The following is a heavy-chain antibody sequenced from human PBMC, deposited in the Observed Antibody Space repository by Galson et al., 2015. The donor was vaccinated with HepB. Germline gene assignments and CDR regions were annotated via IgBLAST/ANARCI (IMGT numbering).Heavy chain of an antibody. CDR2: ISYDGSNK. CDR1: GFTFSSYA. V-gene: IGHV3-30*04. J-gene: IGHJ4*02. Sequence: SLRLSCAASGFTFSSYAMHWVRQAPGKGLEWVAVISYDGSNKYYADSVKGRFTISRDNSKNTLYLQMNSLRAEDTAVYYCARAGYSSSWYGKYWGQGTLVTVSS. CDR3: ARAGYSSSWYGKY. D-gene: IGHD6-13*01.